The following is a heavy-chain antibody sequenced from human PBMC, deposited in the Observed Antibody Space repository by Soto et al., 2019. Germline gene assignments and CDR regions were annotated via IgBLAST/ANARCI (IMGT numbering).Heavy chain of an antibody. D-gene: IGHD3-10*01. CDR2: ISGSGGST. V-gene: IGHV3-23*01. CDR1: GFTFSSYS. CDR3: AGRYYYGSGSYYNGEDYYYYMDV. J-gene: IGHJ6*03. Sequence: GGSLRLSCAASGFTFSSYSMSWVRQAPGKGLEWVSAISGSGGSTYYADSVKGRFTISRDNSKNTLYLQMNSLRAEDTAVYYCAGRYYYGSGSYYNGEDYYYYMDVWGKGTTVTV.